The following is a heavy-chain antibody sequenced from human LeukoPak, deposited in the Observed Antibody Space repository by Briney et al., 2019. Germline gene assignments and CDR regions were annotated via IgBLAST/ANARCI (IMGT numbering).Heavy chain of an antibody. CDR2: MNPNSGNT. CDR1: GYTFTTYD. CDR3: GRTKPDNSEIYN. J-gene: IGHJ4*02. D-gene: IGHD3-22*01. Sequence: ASVKVSCKGSGYTFTTYDINWLRPAAAQGLEWMGWMNPNSGNTGYGQKFQGRLTITRNASITTAYMELSSLTSDDTAVYYCGRTKPDNSEIYNGGQGTLVTVSS. V-gene: IGHV1-8*03.